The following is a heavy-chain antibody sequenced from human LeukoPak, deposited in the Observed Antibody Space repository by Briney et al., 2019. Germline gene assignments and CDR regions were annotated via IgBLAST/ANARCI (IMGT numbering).Heavy chain of an antibody. Sequence: SVKVSCKASGGTFSSYAISWVRQAPGQGLEWMGGIIPIFGTANYAQKFQGRVTITADESTSTAYMELSSLRSEDTAVYYCARDAYPYCSSTSCYPFDYWGQGALVTVSS. D-gene: IGHD2-2*01. CDR1: GGTFSSYA. CDR2: IIPIFGTA. CDR3: ARDAYPYCSSTSCYPFDY. V-gene: IGHV1-69*13. J-gene: IGHJ4*02.